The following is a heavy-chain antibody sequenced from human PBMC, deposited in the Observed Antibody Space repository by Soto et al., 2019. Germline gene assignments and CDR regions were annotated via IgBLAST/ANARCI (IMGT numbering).Heavy chain of an antibody. Sequence: QVQLVQSGAEVKKPGASVKVSCKASGYTFTHYYIHWVRQAPGQGLEWMGIINPNGGSTTYAQKFRARFTMTRDTPTSTVYMELSSLRAEDSSVYYCATSVNSAMAFDYWGQGTLVTVSS. CDR3: ATSVNSAMAFDY. CDR1: GYTFTHYY. D-gene: IGHD5-18*01. V-gene: IGHV1-46*01. CDR2: INPNGGST. J-gene: IGHJ4*02.